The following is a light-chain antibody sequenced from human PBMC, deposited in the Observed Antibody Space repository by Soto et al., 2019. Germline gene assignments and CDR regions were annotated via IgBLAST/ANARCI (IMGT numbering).Light chain of an antibody. J-gene: IGLJ2*01. V-gene: IGLV2-14*03. CDR1: NSDVGGYNY. Sequence: QYALTQPASVSGSPGQSITISCTGINSDVGGYNYVSWYQHHPGKAPKLMIYDVSNRPSGVSNRFSGSESGNTASLTISGLQAEDEADYYCTSYTSTTTPVLGRGTKLTVL. CDR2: DVS. CDR3: TSYTSTTTPV.